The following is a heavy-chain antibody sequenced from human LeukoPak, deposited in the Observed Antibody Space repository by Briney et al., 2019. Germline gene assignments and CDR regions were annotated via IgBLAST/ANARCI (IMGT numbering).Heavy chain of an antibody. D-gene: IGHD1-1*01. CDR3: ARPVPSRLGWFDP. V-gene: IGHV4-38-2*02. CDR1: GYSISSGYY. Sequence: SETLSLTCSVSGYSISSGYYWGWIRQPPGKGLEWIGSIYHSGSTNYNPSLKSRVTISVDTSKNQFSLKLSSVTAADTAVYYCARPVPSRLGWFDPWGQGTLVTVSS. J-gene: IGHJ5*02. CDR2: IYHSGST.